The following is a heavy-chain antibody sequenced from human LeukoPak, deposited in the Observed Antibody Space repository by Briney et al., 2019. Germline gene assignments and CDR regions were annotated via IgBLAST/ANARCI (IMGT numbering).Heavy chain of an antibody. D-gene: IGHD2-2*02. CDR3: ARVGGGRYCSSTSCYMRGWFDP. CDR2: IIPIFGTA. CDR1: GYTLTELS. Sequence: SVKVSCKVSGYTLTELSVHWVRQAPGQGLEWMGGIIPIFGTANYAQKFQGRVTISADESTSTAFMELSSLRSEDTAVYYCARVGGGRYCSSTSCYMRGWFDPWGQGTLVTVSS. J-gene: IGHJ5*02. V-gene: IGHV1-69*13.